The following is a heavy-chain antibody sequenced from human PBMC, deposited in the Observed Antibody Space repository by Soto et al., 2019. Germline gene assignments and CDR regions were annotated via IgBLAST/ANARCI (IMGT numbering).Heavy chain of an antibody. CDR3: AVYCSSTSCYTYYYYYYGMDV. J-gene: IGHJ6*02. V-gene: IGHV1-69*02. CDR2: IIPILGIA. CDR1: GGTFSSYT. Sequence: ASVKVSCKASGGTFSSYTISWVRQAPGQGLEWMGRIIPILGIANYAQKFQGRVTITADKSTSTAYMELSSLRSEDTAVYYCAVYCSSTSCYTYYYYYYGMDVWGQGTTVTVSS. D-gene: IGHD2-2*02.